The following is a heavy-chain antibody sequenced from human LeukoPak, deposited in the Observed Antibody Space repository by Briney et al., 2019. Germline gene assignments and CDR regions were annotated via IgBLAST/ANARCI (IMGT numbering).Heavy chain of an antibody. CDR3: AGADSGSYY. CDR2: IWYGGSNK. Sequence: GGSLRLSCAASGFTFSSYGMHWVRQAPGKGLEWVAVIWYGGSNKYYADSVKGRFTISRDNSKNTLYLQMNSLRAEDTAVYYCAGADSGSYYWGQGTLVTVSS. D-gene: IGHD1-26*01. CDR1: GFTFSSYG. V-gene: IGHV3-33*08. J-gene: IGHJ4*02.